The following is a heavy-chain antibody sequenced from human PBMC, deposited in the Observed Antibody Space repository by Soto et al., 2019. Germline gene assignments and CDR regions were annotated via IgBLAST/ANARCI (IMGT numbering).Heavy chain of an antibody. D-gene: IGHD5-18*01. V-gene: IGHV1-46*01. CDR1: GYTFTGYY. CDR3: ASSPYSYGYSYGMAV. J-gene: IGHJ6*02. Sequence: ASVKVSCKASGYTFTGYYMHWVRQAPGQGLEWMGWINPSGGSTSYAQKFQGRVTMTRDTSTSTVYMELSSLRSEDTAVYYCASSPYSYGYSYGMAVWGQGTTVTVSS. CDR2: INPSGGST.